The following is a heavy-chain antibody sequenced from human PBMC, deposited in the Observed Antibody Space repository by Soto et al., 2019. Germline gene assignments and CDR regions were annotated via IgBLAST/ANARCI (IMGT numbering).Heavy chain of an antibody. CDR2: IIPIFGTA. D-gene: IGHD6-19*01. V-gene: IGHV1-69*12. Sequence: QVQLVQSGAEVKKPGSSVKVSCKASGGTFSSYAISWVRQAPGQGLEWMGGIIPIFGTANYAQKFQGRVTITADESTSTAYRELSSLRSEDTAVYYCARVPRRRYSSGWYWFDPWGQGTLVTVSS. J-gene: IGHJ5*02. CDR1: GGTFSSYA. CDR3: ARVPRRRYSSGWYWFDP.